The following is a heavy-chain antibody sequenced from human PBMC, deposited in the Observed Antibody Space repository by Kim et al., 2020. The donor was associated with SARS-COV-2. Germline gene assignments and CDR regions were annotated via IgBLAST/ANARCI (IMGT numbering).Heavy chain of an antibody. CDR2: IDPSDSYT. CDR3: ARHGILLWFGEWRGFDP. D-gene: IGHD3-10*01. Sequence: GESLKISCKGSGYSFTSYWISWVRQMPGKGLEWMGRIDPSDSYTNYSPSFQGHVTISADKSISTAYLQWSSLKASDTAMYYCARHGILLWFGEWRGFDPWGQGTLVTVSS. V-gene: IGHV5-10-1*01. CDR1: GYSFTSYW. J-gene: IGHJ5*02.